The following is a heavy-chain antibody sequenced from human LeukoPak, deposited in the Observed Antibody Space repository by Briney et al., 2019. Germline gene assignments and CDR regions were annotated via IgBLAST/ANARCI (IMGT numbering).Heavy chain of an antibody. Sequence: GGSLRLSCAVSGLTFSNSAMSWVRQAPGKGLEWVSAIIVGSDVIYYADSVKGRFAISRDNSKHTVYLQMDSLRAEDTAVYYCAKSHVSTATGTGRYFDYWGQGTLVTVSS. CDR1: GLTFSNSA. J-gene: IGHJ4*02. CDR2: IIVGSDVI. CDR3: AKSHVSTATGTGRYFDY. V-gene: IGHV3-23*01. D-gene: IGHD3-9*01.